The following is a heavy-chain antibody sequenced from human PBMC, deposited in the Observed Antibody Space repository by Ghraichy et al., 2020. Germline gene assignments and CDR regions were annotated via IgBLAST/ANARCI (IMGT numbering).Heavy chain of an antibody. D-gene: IGHD6-13*01. J-gene: IGHJ3*01. Sequence: GEYLNISCAASGFTLSSYWIHWVRQAPGKGLVWVSRINSDGSSTSYADSVRGRFTISRDNVKNTLHLQMNSLRAEDTAVYYCARDSSSWDAFDFWGQGTMVIVSS. CDR1: GFTLSSYW. V-gene: IGHV3-74*01. CDR2: INSDGSST. CDR3: ARDSSSWDAFDF.